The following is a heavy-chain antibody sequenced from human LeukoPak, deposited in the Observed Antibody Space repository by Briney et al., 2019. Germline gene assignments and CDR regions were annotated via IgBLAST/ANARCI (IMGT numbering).Heavy chain of an antibody. CDR2: IYHSGST. D-gene: IGHD2/OR15-2a*01. CDR3: ARPFRPYYYMDV. CDR1: GYSISSGYY. V-gene: IGHV4-38-2*01. Sequence: PSETLSLTCAVSGYSISSGYYWGWIRQPPGKGLEWIGSIYHSGSTYYNPSLKSRVTISVDTSKNQFSLKLSSVTAADTAVYYCARPFRPYYYMDVWGKGTTVTVSS. J-gene: IGHJ6*03.